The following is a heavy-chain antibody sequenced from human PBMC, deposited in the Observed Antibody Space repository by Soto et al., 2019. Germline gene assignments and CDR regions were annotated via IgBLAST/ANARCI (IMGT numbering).Heavy chain of an antibody. J-gene: IGHJ6*02. CDR2: IIPILGIA. Sequence: QVQLVQSGAEVKKPGSSVKVSCKASGVTFSSYTISKVRQAPGQGHEWMGRIIPILGIANYAQKFQGIVTITADESTRTSHMERSSLRSEETAVYYCAVRVSLGFYYGLDVWDQETTVTVSS. V-gene: IGHV1-69*02. CDR1: GVTFSSYT. CDR3: AVRVSLGFYYGLDV. D-gene: IGHD3-16*01.